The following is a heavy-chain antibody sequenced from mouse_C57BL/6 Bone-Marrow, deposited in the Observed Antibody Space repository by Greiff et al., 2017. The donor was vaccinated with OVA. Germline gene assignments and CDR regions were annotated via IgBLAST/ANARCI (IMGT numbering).Heavy chain of an antibody. CDR2: INPNNGGP. D-gene: IGHD2-3*01. J-gene: IGHJ3*01. CDR1: GYTFTDYN. Sequence: EVQLQQSGPELVKPGASVKMSCKASGYTFTDYNMHWVKQSHGKSLEWIGYINPNNGGPSYHQKFKGKATLTVNKSSSTAYMELRSQTSEESAVYYCASMGYDGYYDWFAYWGQGTLVTVSA. CDR3: ASMGYDGYYDWFAY. V-gene: IGHV1-22*01.